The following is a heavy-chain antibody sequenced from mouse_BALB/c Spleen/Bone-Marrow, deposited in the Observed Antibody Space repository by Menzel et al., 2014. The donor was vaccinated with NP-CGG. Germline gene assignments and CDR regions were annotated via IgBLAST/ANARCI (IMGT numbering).Heavy chain of an antibody. CDR2: INPGSGGS. V-gene: IGHV1-54*01. Sequence: QVQLQQSGAELVRPGTSVKVSCKASGYAFTNYWIERVKQRPGQGLEWIGVINPGSGGSNYNEKFKDKARLTADKSSSTAYMQLSSLTSDDSAVYFCVREMARYAMDYWGQGTSVTVSS. CDR3: VREMARYAMDY. D-gene: IGHD2-3*01. J-gene: IGHJ4*01. CDR1: GYAFTNYW.